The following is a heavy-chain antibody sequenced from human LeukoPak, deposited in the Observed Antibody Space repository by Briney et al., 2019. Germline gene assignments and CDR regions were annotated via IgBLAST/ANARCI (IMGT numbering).Heavy chain of an antibody. J-gene: IGHJ4*02. CDR1: GGSISSSSYY. D-gene: IGHD2-21*02. CDR3: ARLVDRLMFDY. CDR2: IYYSGST. Sequence: PSETLSLTCTVSGGSISSSSYYWGWIRQPPGKGLEWIGSIYYSGSTYYNPSLKSRVTISIDTSKNRFSLKLNSVTASDTAVYYCARLVDRLMFDYWGQGTQVTVSS. V-gene: IGHV4-39*07.